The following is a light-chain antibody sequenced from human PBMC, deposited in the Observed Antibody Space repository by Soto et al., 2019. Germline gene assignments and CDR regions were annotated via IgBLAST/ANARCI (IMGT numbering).Light chain of an antibody. V-gene: IGKV2-28*01. CDR2: LGS. CDR1: QSLLYSNGYNY. Sequence: DIVMTQSPLSLPVTPGEPASISCRSSQSLLYSNGYNYLDWYLQKPGQSPQLLIYLGSNRASGVPDRFSGSGSGTDVTLKISRVEAEDVGVYYCMQSLQGPFTFGQGSKLEIQ. J-gene: IGKJ2*01. CDR3: MQSLQGPFT.